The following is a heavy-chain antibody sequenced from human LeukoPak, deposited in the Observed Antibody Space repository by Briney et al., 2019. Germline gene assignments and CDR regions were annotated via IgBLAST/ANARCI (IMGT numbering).Heavy chain of an antibody. D-gene: IGHD1-26*01. CDR3: AKTVSVLGATPPDY. V-gene: IGHV3-23*01. J-gene: IGHJ4*02. CDR2: ISGSGGST. Sequence: GGSLRLSCAASGFTFSSYAMSWVRQAPGEGLEWVSAISGSGGSTYYADSVKGRFTISRDNSKNTLYLQMNSLRAEDTAVYYCAKTVSVLGATPPDYWGQGTLVTVSS. CDR1: GFTFSSYA.